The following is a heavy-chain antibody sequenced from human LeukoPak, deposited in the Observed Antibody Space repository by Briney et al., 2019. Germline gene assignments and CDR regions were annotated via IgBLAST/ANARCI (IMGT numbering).Heavy chain of an antibody. V-gene: IGHV1-69*05. CDR2: IIPIFGTA. Sequence: SVKVSYKASGGTFSSYAISWVRRAPGQGLEWMGGIIPIFGTANYAQKFQGRVTITTDESTSTAYMELSSLRSEDTAVYYCASLSSGWYPYYFDYWGQGTLVTVSS. D-gene: IGHD6-19*01. J-gene: IGHJ4*02. CDR3: ASLSSGWYPYYFDY. CDR1: GGTFSSYA.